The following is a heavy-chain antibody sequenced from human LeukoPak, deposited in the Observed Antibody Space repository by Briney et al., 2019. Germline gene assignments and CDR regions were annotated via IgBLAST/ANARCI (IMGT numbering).Heavy chain of an antibody. CDR3: AKSVDTAMASGFFYYYYYYMDV. J-gene: IGHJ6*03. Sequence: GGSLRLSCAASGFTFSSYAMSWVRQAPGKGLEWVSAISGSGGSTYYADSVKGRFTISRDNSKNTLYLQMNSLRAEDTAVYYCAKSVDTAMASGFFYYYYYYMDVWGKGTTVTVSS. V-gene: IGHV3-23*01. CDR2: ISGSGGST. CDR1: GFTFSSYA. D-gene: IGHD5-18*01.